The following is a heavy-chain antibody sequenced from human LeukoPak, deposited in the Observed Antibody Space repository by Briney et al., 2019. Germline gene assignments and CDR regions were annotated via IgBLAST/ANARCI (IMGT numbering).Heavy chain of an antibody. D-gene: IGHD5-12*01. CDR3: VRDSGYGLDAFDI. J-gene: IGHJ3*02. CDR2: INHSGST. Sequence: SETLSLTCAVYGGSFSGYYWSWIRQPPGKGLEWIGEINHSGSTNYNPSLKSRVTISVDTSKNQFSLKLSSVTAADTAVYYCVRDSGYGLDAFDIWGQGTMVTVSS. CDR1: GGSFSGYY. V-gene: IGHV4-34*01.